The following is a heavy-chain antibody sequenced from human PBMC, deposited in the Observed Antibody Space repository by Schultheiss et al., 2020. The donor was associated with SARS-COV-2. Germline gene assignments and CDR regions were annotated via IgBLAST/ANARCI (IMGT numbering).Heavy chain of an antibody. CDR1: GGTFSSYA. Sequence: SVKVSCKASGGTFSSYAISWVRQAPGQGLEWMGGIIPIFGTANYAQKFQGRVTITADESTSTAYMELSSLRSEDTAVYYCAGFPSGLGEYFVADPWGQGTLVTVSS. D-gene: IGHD3-16*01. CDR2: IIPIFGTA. J-gene: IGHJ5*02. V-gene: IGHV1-69*13. CDR3: AGFPSGLGEYFVADP.